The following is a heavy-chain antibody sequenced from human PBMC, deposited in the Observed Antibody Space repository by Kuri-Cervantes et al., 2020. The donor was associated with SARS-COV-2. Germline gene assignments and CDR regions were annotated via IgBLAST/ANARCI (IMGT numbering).Heavy chain of an antibody. J-gene: IGHJ5*02. Sequence: SETLSLTCTVSGGSISSSSYYWGWIRQPPGKGLEWIGEINRSGTTNYNPSLKSRVTLLVGTSKNLFSLNLTSVTAADTAVYYCARFGSSPEGKWFDPWGQGTLVTVSS. CDR3: ARFGSSPEGKWFDP. V-gene: IGHV4-39*07. D-gene: IGHD6-13*01. CDR2: INRSGTT. CDR1: GGSISSSSYY.